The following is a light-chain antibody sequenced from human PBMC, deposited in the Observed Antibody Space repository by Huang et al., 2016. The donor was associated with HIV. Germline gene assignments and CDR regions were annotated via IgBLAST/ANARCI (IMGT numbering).Light chain of an antibody. J-gene: IGKJ1*01. Sequence: DIQMTQSPSSLSASVGDRVTITCQASQDISNYLNWYQQKPGKAPKRLIYEASNLETGVPSRFSGSGSGTDFTFTISSLKPEDIGTYYCQQYDNFPGTFGQGTKVEIQ. CDR3: QQYDNFPGT. V-gene: IGKV1-33*01. CDR2: EAS. CDR1: QDISNY.